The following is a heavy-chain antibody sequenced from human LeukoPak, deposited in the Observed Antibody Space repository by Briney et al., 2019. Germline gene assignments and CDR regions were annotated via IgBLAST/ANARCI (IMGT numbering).Heavy chain of an antibody. CDR2: IRQDGNEK. D-gene: IGHD3-3*01. CDR1: GFTFSSYW. Sequence: GGSLRLSCAASGFTFSSYWMSWVRQAPGKGLEWVANIRQDGNEKYYVDSVKGRFIISRDNAKNSLYLQMNSLRAEDTAVYFCATSKLEWLFNFYYWGQGTLVTVSS. V-gene: IGHV3-7*03. CDR3: ATSKLEWLFNFYY. J-gene: IGHJ4*02.